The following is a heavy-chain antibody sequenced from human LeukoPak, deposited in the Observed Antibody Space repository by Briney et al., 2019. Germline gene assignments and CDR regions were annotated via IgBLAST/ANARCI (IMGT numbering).Heavy chain of an antibody. CDR3: ARMGFDILTGYYWAFDY. J-gene: IGHJ4*02. D-gene: IGHD3-9*01. V-gene: IGHV2-70*01. Sequence: SGPALVKPTQTLTLTCTFSGFSLSTSGMCVSWIRQPPGKAPEWLALIDWDDDKYYSTSLKTRLTISKDTSKNQVVLTMTNMDPVDTATYYCARMGFDILTGYYWAFDYWGQGTLVAVSS. CDR2: IDWDDDK. CDR1: GFSLSTSGMC.